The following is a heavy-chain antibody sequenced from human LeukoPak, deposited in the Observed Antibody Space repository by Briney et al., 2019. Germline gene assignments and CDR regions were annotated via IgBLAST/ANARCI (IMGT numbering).Heavy chain of an antibody. CDR1: GFTFSTYG. V-gene: IGHV3-21*01. CDR3: ARDEEQQLALDY. Sequence: GRSLRLSCTASGFTFSTYGMNWVRQAPGKGLEWVSSISSSSTYIYYADSLKGRFTISRDNAKNSLYLQMNSLRAEDTAIYYCARDEEQQLALDYWGQGTLVTVSS. D-gene: IGHD6-13*01. CDR2: ISSSSTYI. J-gene: IGHJ4*02.